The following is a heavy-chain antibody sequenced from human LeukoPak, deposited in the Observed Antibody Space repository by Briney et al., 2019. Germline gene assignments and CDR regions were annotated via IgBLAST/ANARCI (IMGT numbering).Heavy chain of an antibody. Sequence: SETLSLTCTVSGGSISSYYWSWIRQPAGRGLEWIGRIYTSGSTNYNPSLESRVTMSVDTSKNQFSLKLSSVTAADTAVYYCARNYCSSTSCRRPNIHYYYMDVWGKGTTVTVSS. D-gene: IGHD2-2*01. V-gene: IGHV4-4*07. J-gene: IGHJ6*03. CDR2: IYTSGST. CDR3: ARNYCSSTSCRRPNIHYYYMDV. CDR1: GGSISSYY.